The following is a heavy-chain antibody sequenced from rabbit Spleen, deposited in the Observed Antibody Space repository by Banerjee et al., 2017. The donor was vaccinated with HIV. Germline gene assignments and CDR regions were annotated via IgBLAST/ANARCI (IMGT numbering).Heavy chain of an antibody. D-gene: IGHD1-1*01. CDR3: ARDLDVVIGWNFGW. Sequence: QEQLVESGGGLVQPEGSLTLTCKASGFSFSDRDVMCWVRQAPGKGLEWIACINAVTGKAVYASWAKGRFTFSKTSSTTVTLQMTSLTVADSATYFCARDLDVVIGWNFGWWGPATLVTVS. V-gene: IGHV1S45*01. J-gene: IGHJ4*01. CDR2: INAVTGKA. CDR1: GFSFSDRDV.